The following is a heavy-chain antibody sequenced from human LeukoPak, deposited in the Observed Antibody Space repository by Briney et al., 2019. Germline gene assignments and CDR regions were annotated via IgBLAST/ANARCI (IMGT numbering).Heavy chain of an antibody. Sequence: SLRLSCAASGFTTSSYSMDWVRQAPGKGLEWVAAISYAGSNDYYADSVKGRFTSSRDNSKNTLYLKMNSLRAEDTAVYYCARDFYDSSAKILDYWGQGTLVTVSS. CDR1: GFTTSSYS. CDR3: ARDFYDSSAKILDY. CDR2: ISYAGSND. D-gene: IGHD3-22*01. V-gene: IGHV3-30-3*01. J-gene: IGHJ4*02.